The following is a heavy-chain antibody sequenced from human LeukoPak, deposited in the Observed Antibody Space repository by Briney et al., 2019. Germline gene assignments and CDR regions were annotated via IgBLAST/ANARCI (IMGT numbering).Heavy chain of an antibody. J-gene: IGHJ4*02. CDR2: IRYDGSNK. CDR1: GFTFSSYG. V-gene: IGHV3-30*02. D-gene: IGHD3-16*02. Sequence: GGSLRLSCAASGFTFSSYGMHWVRQAPGKGLEWAAFIRYDGSNKYYADSVKGRFTISRDNSKNTLYLQMNSLRAEDTAVYYCAKDRIGIFMITFGGVIPPDYWGQGTLVTVSS. CDR3: AKDRIGIFMITFGGVIPPDY.